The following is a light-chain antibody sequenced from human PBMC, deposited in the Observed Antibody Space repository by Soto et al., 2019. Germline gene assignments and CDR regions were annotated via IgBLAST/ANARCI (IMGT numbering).Light chain of an antibody. J-gene: IGKJ1*01. CDR2: RAS. V-gene: IGKV1-5*03. Sequence: IQMTQSPSTLSASLGDRVTMTCRASQSLDRDYLAWYQQKPGKAPKLLIYRASTLESGVPARFTGGGSGTASTLTISSLEPDDFATYYCHQYDSYPRTFGQGTKVDIK. CDR1: QSLDRDY. CDR3: HQYDSYPRT.